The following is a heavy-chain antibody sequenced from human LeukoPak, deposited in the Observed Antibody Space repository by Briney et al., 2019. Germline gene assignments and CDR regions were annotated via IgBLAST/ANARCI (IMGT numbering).Heavy chain of an antibody. J-gene: IGHJ4*02. Sequence: GGSLRLSCAASGFTVSRNYMSWVRQAPGKGLEWVSVIYSGGTTYYADSVKGRFAISRDTSKNTLYLQMNSLRAEDTAVYYCARDITSNYGGYLDYWGQGALVTVSS. D-gene: IGHD2-2*01. CDR1: GFTVSRNY. V-gene: IGHV3-53*01. CDR2: IYSGGTT. CDR3: ARDITSNYGGYLDY.